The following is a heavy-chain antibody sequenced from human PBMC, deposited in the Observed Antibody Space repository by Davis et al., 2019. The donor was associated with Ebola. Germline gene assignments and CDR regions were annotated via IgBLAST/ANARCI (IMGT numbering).Heavy chain of an antibody. CDR1: GGTFSSYA. CDR2: IIPIFGTA. CDR3: ARDLGEYYYGSGSYLVGP. D-gene: IGHD3-10*01. V-gene: IGHV1-69*13. J-gene: IGHJ5*02. Sequence: SVKVSCKASGGTFSSYAISWVRQAPGQGLEWMGGIIPIFGTANYAQKFQGRVTITADESTSTAYMELSSLRSEDTAVYYCARDLGEYYYGSGSYLVGPWGQGTLVTVSS.